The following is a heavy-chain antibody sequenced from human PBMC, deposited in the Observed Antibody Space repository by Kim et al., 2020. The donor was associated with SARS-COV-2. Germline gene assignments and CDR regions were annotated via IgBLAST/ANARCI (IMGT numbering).Heavy chain of an antibody. CDR3: AKDREPGPYSYNSMDG. V-gene: IGHV3-30*18. CDR2: ASYDGSDT. Sequence: GGSLRLSCESSGFTFTLFAIHWVRQAPGKGLEWVAVASYDGSDTVYSDSVKGRFTISRGPFGNTLDLQMNSLRVEDTAVYYWAKDREPGPYSYNSMDGWG. J-gene: IGHJ6*03. CDR1: GFTFTLFA. D-gene: IGHD3-16*01.